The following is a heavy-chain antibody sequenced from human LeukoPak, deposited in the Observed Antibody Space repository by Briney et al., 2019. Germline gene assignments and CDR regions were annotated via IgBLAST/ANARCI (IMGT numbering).Heavy chain of an antibody. Sequence: ASVKVSCKASGYTFTSYDIYWVRQATGQGLEWMGWMNPNSGNTDYAQRFQDRVTMTRNTSISTAYMELSSLRSEDTAVYYCARGFLTTSGYRLVSAFDIWGQGTMVTVSS. J-gene: IGHJ3*02. D-gene: IGHD3-22*01. CDR1: GYTFTSYD. CDR2: MNPNSGNT. CDR3: ARGFLTTSGYRLVSAFDI. V-gene: IGHV1-8*01.